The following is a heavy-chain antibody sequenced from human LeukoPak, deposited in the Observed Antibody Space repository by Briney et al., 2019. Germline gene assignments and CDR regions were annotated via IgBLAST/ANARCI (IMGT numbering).Heavy chain of an antibody. V-gene: IGHV1-46*01. CDR3: ARDPLPFAGVYNWFDP. D-gene: IGHD2-8*01. Sequence: ASVRVSCKASGFTFASFYIHWVRQAPGQGLEWMGIINPSDGSTNYAQKFQGRVSMTRDPSTSTVYMDLTSLRSEDTAVYYCARDPLPFAGVYNWFDPWGQGTLVTV. CDR1: GFTFASFY. J-gene: IGHJ5*02. CDR2: INPSDGST.